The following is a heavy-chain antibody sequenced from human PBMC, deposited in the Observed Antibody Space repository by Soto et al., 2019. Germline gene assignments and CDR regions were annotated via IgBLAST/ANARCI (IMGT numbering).Heavy chain of an antibody. CDR1: GFTFSSYS. J-gene: IGHJ6*02. V-gene: IGHV3-21*01. CDR3: ARDIVPAARYYYYGMDV. Sequence: GSLRLSCAASGFTFSSYSMNWVRQAPGKGLEWVSSISSSSSYIYYADSVKSRFTISRDNAKNSLYLQMNSLRAEDTAVYYCARDIVPAARYYYYGMDVWGQGTTVTVSS. CDR2: ISSSSSYI. D-gene: IGHD2-2*01.